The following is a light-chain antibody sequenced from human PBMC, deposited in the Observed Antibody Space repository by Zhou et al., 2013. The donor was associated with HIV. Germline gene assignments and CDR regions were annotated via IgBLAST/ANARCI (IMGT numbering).Light chain of an antibody. CDR2: GTS. Sequence: DIQLTQSPSFLSASVGDRVTITCRASQGISNFLAWYQQKPGKAPKVLIYGTSTLQSGVPSRFSGSGSETEFTLTIDTLQPDDFATYYCQQYNSHSRSFGQGT. J-gene: IGKJ1*01. CDR1: QGISNF. CDR3: QQYNSHSRS. V-gene: IGKV1-9*01.